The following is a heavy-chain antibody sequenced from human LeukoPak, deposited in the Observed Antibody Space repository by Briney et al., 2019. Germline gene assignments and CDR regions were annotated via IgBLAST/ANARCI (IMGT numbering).Heavy chain of an antibody. Sequence: GGSLRLSCAASGFTFDDYAMHWVRQAPGKGLEWVSGISWNSGSIGYADSVKGRFTISRVNAKNSLYLQMNSLRAEDTALYYCAKDPDYGGNLGGFDYWGQGTLVTVSS. CDR3: AKDPDYGGNLGGFDY. J-gene: IGHJ4*02. CDR2: ISWNSGSI. CDR1: GFTFDDYA. V-gene: IGHV3-9*01. D-gene: IGHD4-23*01.